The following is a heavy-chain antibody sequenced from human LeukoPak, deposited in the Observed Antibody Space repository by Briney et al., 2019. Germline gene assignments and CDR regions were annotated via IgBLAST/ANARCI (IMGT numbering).Heavy chain of an antibody. Sequence: GSLRLSCAASGFTFSSYSMNWVRQAPGKGLEWVSSISSSSSYIYYADSVKGRFTISRDNAKNSLYLQMNSLRAEDTAVYYCARVGGVSSGYYLFDYWGQGTLATVSS. V-gene: IGHV3-21*01. D-gene: IGHD3-22*01. J-gene: IGHJ4*02. CDR2: ISSSSSYI. CDR3: ARVGGVSSGYYLFDY. CDR1: GFTFSSYS.